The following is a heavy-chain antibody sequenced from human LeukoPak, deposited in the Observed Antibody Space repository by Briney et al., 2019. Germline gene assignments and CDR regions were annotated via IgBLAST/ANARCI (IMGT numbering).Heavy chain of an antibody. J-gene: IGHJ5*02. V-gene: IGHV3-23*01. CDR2: IGGSGSVSNT. CDR1: GFTFSSYA. CDR3: AKDRGNYGDYVGWFDP. D-gene: IGHD4-17*01. Sequence: GGSLRLSCAASGFTFSSYAMSWVRQAPGNGLEWVSAIGGSGSVSNTYYADSVKGRFTISRDNSKNTLYLQMSSLRAAGTAVYYCAKDRGNYGDYVGWFDPWGQGTLVTVSS.